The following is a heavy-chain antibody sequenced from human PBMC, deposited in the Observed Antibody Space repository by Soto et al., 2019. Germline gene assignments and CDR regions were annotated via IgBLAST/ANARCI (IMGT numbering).Heavy chain of an antibody. CDR3: ARESSGYSSYFDY. CDR1: GVTFSNYW. D-gene: IGHD5-12*01. CDR2: VGRDGTTT. V-gene: IGHV3-74*01. Sequence: GGSLRLSCAAPGVTFSNYWIHWVRQAPGKGLVWVSRVGRDGTTTTYADSVKGRFTISRDTAKNAVYLQMNSLAAEDTAVYYCARESSGYSSYFDYWGQGTPVTVSS. J-gene: IGHJ4*02.